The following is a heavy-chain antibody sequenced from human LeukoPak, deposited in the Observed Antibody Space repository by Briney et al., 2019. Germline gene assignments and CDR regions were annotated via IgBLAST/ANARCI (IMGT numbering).Heavy chain of an antibody. CDR3: AKDQPATYYYDSSGYYYYAFDI. CDR1: GFTFSSYA. Sequence: GGSLRLSCAASGFTFSSYAMSWVRQAPGKGLEWVSAISGSGGSTYYADSVKGRFTISRDNSKNTLYLQMNSLRAEDTAVYYCAKDQPATYYYDSSGYYYYAFDIWGQGTMVTVSS. D-gene: IGHD3-22*01. CDR2: ISGSGGST. J-gene: IGHJ3*02. V-gene: IGHV3-23*01.